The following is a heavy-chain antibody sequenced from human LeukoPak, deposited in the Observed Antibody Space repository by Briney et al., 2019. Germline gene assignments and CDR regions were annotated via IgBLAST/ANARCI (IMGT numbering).Heavy chain of an antibody. Sequence: KPSQTLSLTCAVSGGSISSGGYYWSWIRQPPGKGLEWIGEINHSGSTNYNPSLKSRVTISVDTSKNQFSLKLSSVTAADTAVYYCARHGWVAVAGPNWFDPWGQGTLVTVSS. CDR3: ARHGWVAVAGPNWFDP. CDR2: INHSGST. V-gene: IGHV4-30-2*01. D-gene: IGHD6-19*01. CDR1: GGSISSGGYY. J-gene: IGHJ5*02.